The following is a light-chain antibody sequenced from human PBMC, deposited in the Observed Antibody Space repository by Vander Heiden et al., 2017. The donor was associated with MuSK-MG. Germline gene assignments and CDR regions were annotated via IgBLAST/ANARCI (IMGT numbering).Light chain of an antibody. J-gene: IGKJ5*01. CDR3: QQRSNWPIT. V-gene: IGKV3-11*01. Sequence: ETVLTQSPATLSLSPGERATLSCRASQSVNSWLAWYQQKPGQAPRLLIYDASNRATGIPARFSGSGSGTDFTLTIISLEPEDFAVYYCQQRSNWPITFGQGTLMDIK. CDR1: QSVNSW. CDR2: DAS.